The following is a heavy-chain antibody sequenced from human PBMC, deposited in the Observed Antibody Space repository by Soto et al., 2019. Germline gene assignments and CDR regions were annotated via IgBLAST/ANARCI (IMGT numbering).Heavy chain of an antibody. V-gene: IGHV3-74*01. CDR1: GFTFTNYF. Sequence: GSLRLSCEGSGFTFTNYFIYWVRQGPGKGLVWVSHINNDGSSTSYADSVKGRFTISRDNTKNTVSLQMNGLRAEDTAVYYCARRPSTGGDELWGHGTLVTVSS. CDR2: INNDGSST. CDR3: ARRPSTGGDEL. D-gene: IGHD2-2*01. J-gene: IGHJ4*01.